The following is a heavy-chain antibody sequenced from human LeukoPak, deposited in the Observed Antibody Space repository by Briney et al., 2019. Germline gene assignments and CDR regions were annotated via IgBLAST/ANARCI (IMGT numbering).Heavy chain of an antibody. CDR3: AREQEWELLGEAFDI. CDR1: GYTFTSYY. J-gene: IGHJ3*02. D-gene: IGHD1-26*01. Sequence: ASVKVSCKASGYTFTSYYIHWVRQAPGQALEWMGIINPSGGSTRYAQKFQGRVTMTRDTSTSTVYMELSCLRSEDTAVYYCAREQEWELLGEAFDIWGQGTMVTVSS. CDR2: INPSGGST. V-gene: IGHV1-46*01.